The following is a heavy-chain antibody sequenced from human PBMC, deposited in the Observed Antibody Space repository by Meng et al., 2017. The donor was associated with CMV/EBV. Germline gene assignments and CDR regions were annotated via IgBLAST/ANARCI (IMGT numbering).Heavy chain of an antibody. V-gene: IGHV3-48*03. D-gene: IGHD1-26*01. CDR3: ARESGSYIGAFDI. Sequence: GGSLRLSCAASGFTFSSYEMNWVRQAPGKGLEWVSYISSSGSTIYYADSVKGRFTISRDNAKNSLYLQMNSLRAGDTAVYYCARESGSYIGAFDIWGQGTMVTVSS. CDR1: GFTFSSYE. J-gene: IGHJ3*02. CDR2: ISSSGSTI.